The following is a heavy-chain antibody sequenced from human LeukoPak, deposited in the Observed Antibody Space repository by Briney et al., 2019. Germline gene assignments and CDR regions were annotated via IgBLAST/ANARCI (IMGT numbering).Heavy chain of an antibody. J-gene: IGHJ4*02. D-gene: IGHD6-19*01. Sequence: GGSLRLSRAASGFSFSAYWMTWVRQAPGKGLEWVANINEGGGLKYYVDSVKGRFTISRDNTNNSLYLQMFSLRVDDSAVYYCARVGKNGWDFDHWGQGTPVTVSS. V-gene: IGHV3-7*01. CDR1: GFSFSAYW. CDR2: INEGGGLK. CDR3: ARVGKNGWDFDH.